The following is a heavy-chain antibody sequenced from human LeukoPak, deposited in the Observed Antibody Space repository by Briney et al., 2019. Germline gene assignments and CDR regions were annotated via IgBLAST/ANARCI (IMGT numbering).Heavy chain of an antibody. CDR3: AMAVIGSGWTLDY. V-gene: IGHV3-23*01. D-gene: IGHD6-19*01. Sequence: GGSLRLSCAASGFXFISYAMSWVRQAPGKGLEWVSSISGSGGRTSYADSVQGRFTISRDNSRNTLYLELNSLRAEDAAVYFCAMAVIGSGWTLDYWGQGTLVTVS. CDR1: GFXFISYA. CDR2: ISGSGGRT. J-gene: IGHJ4*02.